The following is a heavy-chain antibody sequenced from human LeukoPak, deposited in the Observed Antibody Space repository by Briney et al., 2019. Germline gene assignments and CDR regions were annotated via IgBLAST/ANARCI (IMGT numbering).Heavy chain of an antibody. D-gene: IGHD6-13*01. CDR3: ARLAAAAVGWFDP. CDR1: GGSISSYY. V-gene: IGHV4-59*08. CDR2: IYYSGST. Sequence: PSETLSLTCTVSGGSISSYYWSWIRQPPGKGLEWIGYIYYSGSTNYNPSLKSRVTISVDTCKNQFSLKLSSVTAADTAVYYCARLAAAAVGWFDPWGQGTLVTVSS. J-gene: IGHJ5*02.